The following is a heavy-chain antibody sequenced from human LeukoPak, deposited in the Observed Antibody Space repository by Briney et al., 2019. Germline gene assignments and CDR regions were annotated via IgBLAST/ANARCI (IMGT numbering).Heavy chain of an antibody. D-gene: IGHD7-27*01. J-gene: IGHJ4*02. CDR3: AKDQGTGASRYYFDY. V-gene: IGHV3-30*02. CDR2: IRYDGSNK. Sequence: GGSLRLSCAASGFTFSSYGMHWVRQAPGKGLEWVAFIRYDGSNKYYADSVKGRFTISRDNSKNTLYLQMNSLRAEDTAVYYCAKDQGTGASRYYFDYWGQGTLVTVSS. CDR1: GFTFSSYG.